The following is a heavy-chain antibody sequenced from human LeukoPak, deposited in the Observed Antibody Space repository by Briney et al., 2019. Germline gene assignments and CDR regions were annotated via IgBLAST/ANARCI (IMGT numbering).Heavy chain of an antibody. D-gene: IGHD6-19*01. CDR2: INTNTGNP. Sequence: GASVKVSCKASGYSFTKYAMNWVRQAPGQGLEWMGWINTNTGNPTYAQGFTVRFVFSLDTSVSTAYLQISSLKAEDTAVYYCARGQETQWLEPLDYWGQGTLVTVSS. CDR1: GYSFTKYA. V-gene: IGHV7-4-1*02. J-gene: IGHJ4*02. CDR3: ARGQETQWLEPLDY.